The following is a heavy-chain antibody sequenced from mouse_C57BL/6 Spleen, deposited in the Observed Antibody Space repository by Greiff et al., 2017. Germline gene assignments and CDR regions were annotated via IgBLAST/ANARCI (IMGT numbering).Heavy chain of an antibody. J-gene: IGHJ1*03. CDR2: IDPSDSYT. D-gene: IGHD1-1*01. Sequence: QVQLQQPGAELVKPGASVTLSCKASGYTFTSYWMQWVKQRPGQGLEWIGEIDPSDSYTNYSQKFKGKATLTVDTSSSTAYMQLSSLTSEDSAVYYCARFITTVVANDFDVWGTGTTVTVSS. V-gene: IGHV1-50*01. CDR1: GYTFTSYW. CDR3: ARFITTVVANDFDV.